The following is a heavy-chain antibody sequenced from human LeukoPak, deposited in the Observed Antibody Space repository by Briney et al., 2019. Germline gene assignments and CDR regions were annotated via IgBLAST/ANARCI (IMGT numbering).Heavy chain of an antibody. CDR1: AGSLSNYH. CDR2: IFYSGST. J-gene: IGHJ3*02. Sequence: KPSETLSLTCTFAAGSLSNYHWSWIRQPPRKGLEWIGCIFYSGSTYYNPSLKSRVTISVDTSKNQFSLRLSSVTAADTAVYYCARTNAFDIWGQGTMVTVSS. V-gene: IGHV4-59*08. CDR3: ARTNAFDI.